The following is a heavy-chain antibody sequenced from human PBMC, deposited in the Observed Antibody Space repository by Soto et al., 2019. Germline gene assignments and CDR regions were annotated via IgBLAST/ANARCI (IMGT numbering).Heavy chain of an antibody. CDR1: GYVFTDFF. CDR3: GRVPAPGRPTHTCY. CDR2: INPNDGDT. D-gene: IGHD3-10*01. J-gene: IGHJ4*02. Sequence: QVHLVQSGAEVKNPGASVKVSCETSGYVFTDFFIHWIRQAPGQGLEWLGWINPNDGDTEYAGKFLGRVFMTRDTSTTTAFLEMTGLTSNDTAVYYCGRVPAPGRPTHTCYWGQGSLV. V-gene: IGHV1-2*07.